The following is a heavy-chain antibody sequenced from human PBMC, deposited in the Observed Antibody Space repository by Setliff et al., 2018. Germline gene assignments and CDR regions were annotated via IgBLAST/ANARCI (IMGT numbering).Heavy chain of an antibody. V-gene: IGHV1-18*01. D-gene: IGHD2-2*01. CDR3: VRAPPTVVIPPGRAFFDP. CDR1: GGTFSSYP. J-gene: IGHJ5*02. CDR2: ISAYNGNI. Sequence: ASVKVSCKASGGTFSSYPFSWVRQAPGQGLEWMGWISAYNGNINYAQKFQGRVTMTTDTYTSTANMELGSLRSDDTAVYYCVRAPPTVVIPPGRAFFDPWGQGTLVTVSS.